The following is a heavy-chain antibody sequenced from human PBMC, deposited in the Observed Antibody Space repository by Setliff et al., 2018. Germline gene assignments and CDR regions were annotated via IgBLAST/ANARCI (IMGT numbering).Heavy chain of an antibody. J-gene: IGHJ6*03. V-gene: IGHV4-61*09. D-gene: IGHD3-3*01. CDR2: IYISWST. Sequence: PSETLSLTCTVSGGSVGSDYNYWSWIRQPAGKGLEWIGQIYISWSTNYNPSLKSRVTISLDASKNQFSLELTSVTAADTAVYYCARLSGFQYMVDWGKGTTVTVSS. CDR3: ARLSGFQYMVD. CDR1: GGSVGSDYNY.